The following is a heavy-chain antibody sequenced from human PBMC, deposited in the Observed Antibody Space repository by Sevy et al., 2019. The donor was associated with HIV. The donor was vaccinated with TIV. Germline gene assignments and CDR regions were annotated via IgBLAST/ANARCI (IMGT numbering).Heavy chain of an antibody. J-gene: IGHJ5*02. CDR3: ARGLGYSYGYLNWIDP. CDR2: INPNSGGT. D-gene: IGHD5-18*01. V-gene: IGHV1-2*04. CDR1: GYTFTGYY. Sequence: ASVKVSCKASGYTFTGYYMHWVRQAPGQGLEWMGWINPNSGGTNYAQKFQGWVTMTRDTSISTAYMELSRLRSDDTAVYYCARGLGYSYGYLNWIDPWGQGTLVTVSS.